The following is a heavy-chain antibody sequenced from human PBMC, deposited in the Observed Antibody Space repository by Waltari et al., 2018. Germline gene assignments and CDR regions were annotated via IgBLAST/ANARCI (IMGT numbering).Heavy chain of an antibody. D-gene: IGHD3-10*01. CDR3: VRAGGSGY. Sequence: QVQLVQSGAEVKKPGSSVTVSCKASGATFSCYAISWVRQAPGQGLEWMGGIIPIFGTANYAQKYQGRVTITADESTSTAYMELSRLRSEDTAVYYCVRAGGSGYWGQGTLVTVSS. V-gene: IGHV1-69*01. J-gene: IGHJ4*02. CDR2: IIPIFGTA. CDR1: GATFSCYA.